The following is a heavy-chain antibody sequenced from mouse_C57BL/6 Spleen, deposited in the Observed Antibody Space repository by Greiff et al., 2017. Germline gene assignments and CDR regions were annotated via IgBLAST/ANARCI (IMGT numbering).Heavy chain of an antibody. CDR3: ARKPDGYYSAMDY. J-gene: IGHJ4*01. Sequence: QVQLQQSGAELMKPGASVKLSCKATGYTITGYWIGWVKQRPGHGLEWIGENLPGSGSTNYNAKFKSKATFTADTSSNTAYMPLISLTTEDSAIYYCARKPDGYYSAMDYWGQGTSVTVSS. CDR2: NLPGSGST. D-gene: IGHD2-3*01. V-gene: IGHV1-9*01. CDR1: GYTITGYW.